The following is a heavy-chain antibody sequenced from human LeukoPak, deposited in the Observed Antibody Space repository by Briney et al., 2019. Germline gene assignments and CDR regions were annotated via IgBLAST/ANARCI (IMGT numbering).Heavy chain of an antibody. CDR3: AKDTRAGYSSSWYYFDY. J-gene: IGHJ4*02. Sequence: GRSLRLSCAASGFTFDDYAMHWVRQAPGKGLEWVSGISWNSGSIGYADSVKGRFTISRDNAKNSLYLQMNSLRAEGTALYYCAKDTRAGYSSSWYYFDYWGQGTLVTVSS. D-gene: IGHD6-13*01. V-gene: IGHV3-9*01. CDR1: GFTFDDYA. CDR2: ISWNSGSI.